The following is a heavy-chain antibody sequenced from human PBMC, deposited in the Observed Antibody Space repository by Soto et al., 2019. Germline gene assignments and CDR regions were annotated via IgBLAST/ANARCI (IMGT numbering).Heavy chain of an antibody. Sequence: SETLSLTCNMSGDSYSISTYSWSWIRQPPGKALQWIGFIYQSGVTSYNPSLASRVSISLDRSNNQCSLKLKSVTAADTAVYFCAGMPYTSGLRFDPWGPGTLVTVPS. CDR2: IYQSGVT. CDR3: AGMPYTSGLRFDP. V-gene: IGHV4-30-2*01. D-gene: IGHD6-19*01. CDR1: GDSYSISTYS. J-gene: IGHJ5*02.